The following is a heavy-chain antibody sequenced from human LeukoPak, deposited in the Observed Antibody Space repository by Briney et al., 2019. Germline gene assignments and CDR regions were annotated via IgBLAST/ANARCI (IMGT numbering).Heavy chain of an antibody. D-gene: IGHD3-22*01. V-gene: IGHV3-30*02. CDR3: AREEYYYDSSGYYHDFDY. CDR1: GFTFSSYG. CDR2: IRYDGSNK. Sequence: GGSLRLSCAASGFTFSSYGMHWVRQGPGKGLQWVAFIRYDGSNKNYADSVKGRFTISRDNSKNTLYLQMNSLRAEDTAVYYCAREEYYYDSSGYYHDFDYWGQGTLVTVSS. J-gene: IGHJ4*02.